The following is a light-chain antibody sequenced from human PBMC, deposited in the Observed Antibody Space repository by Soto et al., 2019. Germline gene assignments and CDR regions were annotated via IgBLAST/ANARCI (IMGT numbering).Light chain of an antibody. Sequence: DIQMTQSPSTLSASVGDKVTITCRASQTISFWLAWYQQKPGKAPKLLIYDASNVETGVPSRFSGSGSGTDFSFTISSLQPEDFATYYCQQYDTFPPTFGQGTKL. CDR3: QQYDTFPPT. V-gene: IGKV1-5*01. CDR1: QTISFW. J-gene: IGKJ2*01. CDR2: DAS.